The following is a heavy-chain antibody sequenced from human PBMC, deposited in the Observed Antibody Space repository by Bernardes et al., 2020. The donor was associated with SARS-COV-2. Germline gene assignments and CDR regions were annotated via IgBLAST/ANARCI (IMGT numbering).Heavy chain of an antibody. J-gene: IGHJ3*02. V-gene: IGHV4-31*03. Sequence: SETLSLTCTVSGGSISSGGYYWSWIRQHPGKGLEWIGHIYYSGSTYYNPSLKSRVTISVDTSKNQFSLKLSSVTAADTAVYYCARRMVVVTATTNPDAFDIWGQGTMVTVSS. CDR3: ARRMVVVTATTNPDAFDI. CDR2: IYYSGST. CDR1: GGSISSGGYY. D-gene: IGHD2-21*02.